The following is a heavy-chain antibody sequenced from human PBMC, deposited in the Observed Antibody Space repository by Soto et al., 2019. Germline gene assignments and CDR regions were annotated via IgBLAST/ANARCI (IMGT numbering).Heavy chain of an antibody. CDR1: GFSFGTYV. CDR2: ISGSGGRV. J-gene: IGHJ3*02. Sequence: EVQLLESGGGMVEPRGSLKLSCAASGFSFGTYVMNWVRQAPGKGLEWVSGISGSGGRVYSADSVKGRFTISRDNSRNTLYLQMNSLRAEDTDIYYCAMTRLYDTGTNDYHRDALDIWGQGTQVTVSS. D-gene: IGHD3-22*01. V-gene: IGHV3-23*01. CDR3: AMTRLYDTGTNDYHRDALDI.